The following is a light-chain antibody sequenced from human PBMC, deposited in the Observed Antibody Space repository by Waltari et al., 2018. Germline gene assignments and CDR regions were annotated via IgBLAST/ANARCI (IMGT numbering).Light chain of an antibody. J-gene: IGLJ1*01. CDR2: YDR. CDR1: NLGNYH. V-gene: IGLV3-21*04. CDR3: HVWHPHVDPGV. Sequence: SYVVTQPPSVSVAPGEQATNTWGGGNLGNYHVHRYQPKAGQAPVLVIFYDRDRPSGIPDRFSGSNSGNTATLTISRVEAGDEARYYCHVWHPHVDPGVFGTGTEVTVL.